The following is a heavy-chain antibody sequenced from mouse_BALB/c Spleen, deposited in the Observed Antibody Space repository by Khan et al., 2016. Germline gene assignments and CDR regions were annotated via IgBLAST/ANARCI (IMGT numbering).Heavy chain of an antibody. CDR1: GYTFTNYG. Sequence: QIQLVQSGPELKKPGKTVKISCKASGYTFTNYGMNWVKQAPGKGLKWMGWINTYSGESTYADDFKGRFAFSLETSANTAYLQINNLKNEDTATSFCARYRYYYGSSRYIDVWGAGTTVTVSS. CDR3: ARYRYYYGSSRYIDV. J-gene: IGHJ1*01. CDR2: INTYSGES. D-gene: IGHD1-1*01. V-gene: IGHV9-3-1*01.